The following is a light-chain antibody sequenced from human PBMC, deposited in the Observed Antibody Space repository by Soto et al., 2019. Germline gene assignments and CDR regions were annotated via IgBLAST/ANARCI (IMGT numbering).Light chain of an antibody. J-gene: IGKJ3*01. CDR3: QKYTRAPFT. CDR1: QGIDTY. V-gene: IGKV1-27*01. Sequence: DIQMTQSPSSLSASVGDRVTVTCRASQGIDTYLPRSQQKPGQVPKRLIYAASTLLSGVPSRFSGSGSGTDCVLTISSLEHEDVATYFCQKYTRAPFTCGPGTKFDIK. CDR2: AAS.